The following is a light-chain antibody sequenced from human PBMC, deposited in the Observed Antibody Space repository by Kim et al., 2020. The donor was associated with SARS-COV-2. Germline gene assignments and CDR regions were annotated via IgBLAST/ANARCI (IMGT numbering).Light chain of an antibody. J-gene: IGKJ1*01. CDR1: QSIGNC. V-gene: IGKV1-39*01. Sequence: DIQMTQSPSSLSASVGDRVIITYRASQSIGNCLNWYQHKPGKAPKLLIYGASSLQSGVPSGFSGSGSGTEFTLTISSLQPEDIATYYCQQCASTPTFGQGTKVDIK. CDR2: GAS. CDR3: QQCASTPT.